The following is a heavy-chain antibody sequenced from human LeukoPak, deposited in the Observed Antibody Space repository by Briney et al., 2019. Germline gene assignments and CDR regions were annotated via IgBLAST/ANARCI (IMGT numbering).Heavy chain of an antibody. CDR3: ANLLRWEPY. CDR2: ISYDGSNK. J-gene: IGHJ4*02. D-gene: IGHD4-23*01. CDR1: GFTFSSYG. Sequence: PGGSPRLSCAASGFTFSSYGMHWVRQAPGKGLEWVAVISYDGSNKYYADSVKGRFTISRDNSKNTLYLQMNSLRAEDTAVYYCANLLRWEPYWGQGTLVTVSS. V-gene: IGHV3-30*18.